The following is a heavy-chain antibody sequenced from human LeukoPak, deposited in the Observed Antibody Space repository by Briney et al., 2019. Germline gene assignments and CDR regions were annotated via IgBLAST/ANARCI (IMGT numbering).Heavy chain of an antibody. CDR3: ARGGDSSGYYAYYFDY. Sequence: TSETLSLTCTVSGGSISSYYWSWIRQPAGEGLEWIGRIYTSGSTNYNPSLKSRVTISVDTSKNQFSLKLSSVTAADTAVYYCARGGDSSGYYAYYFDYWGQGTLVTVSS. V-gene: IGHV4-4*07. J-gene: IGHJ4*02. CDR2: IYTSGST. CDR1: GGSISSYY. D-gene: IGHD3-22*01.